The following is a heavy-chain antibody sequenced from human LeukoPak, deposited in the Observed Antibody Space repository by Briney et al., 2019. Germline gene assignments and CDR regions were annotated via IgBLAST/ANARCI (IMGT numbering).Heavy chain of an antibody. V-gene: IGHV3-23*01. CDR1: GFTFSSYA. CDR3: ARGRGTVTTMDY. Sequence: TGGSLRLSCAASGFTFSSYAMSWARQAPGKGLEWVSGISSSGSGGDTYYADSVKGRFTISRDSSKNTLFLQMNSLRAEDTAVYYCARGRGTVTTMDYWGQGTLVTVSS. CDR2: ISSSGSGGDT. J-gene: IGHJ4*02. D-gene: IGHD4-17*01.